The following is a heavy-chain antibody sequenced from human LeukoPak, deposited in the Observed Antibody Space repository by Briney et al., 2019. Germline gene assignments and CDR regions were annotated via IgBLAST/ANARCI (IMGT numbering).Heavy chain of an antibody. CDR1: GFTFSSYE. D-gene: IGHD3-10*01. CDR3: ARDLYYGSGNRY. CDR2: ISSSGSTI. Sequence: GGSLRLSCAASGFTFSSYEMNWVRQAPGKGLEWVSYISSSGSTIYYADSVKGRFTISRDNAKNSLYLQMNSLRAEDTAVYYCARDLYYGSGNRYWGQGILVTVSS. J-gene: IGHJ4*02. V-gene: IGHV3-48*03.